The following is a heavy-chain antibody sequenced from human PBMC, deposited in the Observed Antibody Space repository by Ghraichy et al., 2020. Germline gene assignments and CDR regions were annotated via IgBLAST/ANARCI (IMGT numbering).Heavy chain of an antibody. J-gene: IGHJ4*02. V-gene: IGHV3-23*01. CDR2: ISGSDNSA. Sequence: GGSLRLSCAASGFTFSNYAMSWVRRAPGKGLEWVSAISGSDNSAFYRDSVKGRFTISRDNSENTLYLQMNSLRVDDTGLYYCAKYPSSGSYPRWMDYWGQGTLVTVSS. CDR1: GFTFSNYA. CDR3: AKYPSSGSYPRWMDY. D-gene: IGHD1-26*01.